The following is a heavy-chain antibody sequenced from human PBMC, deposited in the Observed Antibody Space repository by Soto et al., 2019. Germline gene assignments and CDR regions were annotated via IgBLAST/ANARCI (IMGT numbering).Heavy chain of an antibody. CDR1: GGSINSGGYY. Sequence: QVQLRESGPGLVKPSQTLSLTCTVSGGSINSGGYYWNWIRQHPGKGLEWIGYMYYSGSTSYNPFLRSRVIISADTSQTHFSLRLSSVTAADTAVYFCARGYRQSGYSSSWVFDYWGQGTLVNFSS. CDR2: MYYSGST. J-gene: IGHJ4*02. V-gene: IGHV4-31*03. CDR3: ARGYRQSGYSSSWVFDY. D-gene: IGHD6-13*01.